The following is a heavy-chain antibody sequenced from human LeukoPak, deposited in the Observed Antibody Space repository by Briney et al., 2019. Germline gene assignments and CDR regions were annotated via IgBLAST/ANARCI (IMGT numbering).Heavy chain of an antibody. J-gene: IGHJ4*02. Sequence: GGSLRLSCAASGFTFSSYSMNWVRQAPGKGLEWLSFIIGSTGSTIYYADSVKGRFTISRDNAKNSLYLQMDSLRAEDTAVYYCARDLGYCTNGVCHTRFDYWGQGTLVAVSS. CDR1: GFTFSSYS. V-gene: IGHV3-48*01. CDR3: ARDLGYCTNGVCHTRFDY. D-gene: IGHD2-8*01. CDR2: IIGSTGSTI.